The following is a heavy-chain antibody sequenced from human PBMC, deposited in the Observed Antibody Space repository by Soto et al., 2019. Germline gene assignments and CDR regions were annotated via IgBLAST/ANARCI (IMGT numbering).Heavy chain of an antibody. CDR3: ARCLVGATTGYSYFDY. CDR2: IIPIFGTA. D-gene: IGHD1-26*01. CDR1: GGTFSSYA. V-gene: IGHV1-69*13. Sequence: GASVKVSCKASGGTFSSYAISWVRQAPGQGLEWMGGIIPIFGTANYAQKFQGRVTITADESTSTAYMELSSLRSEDTAVYYCARCLVGATTGYSYFDYWGQGIL. J-gene: IGHJ4*02.